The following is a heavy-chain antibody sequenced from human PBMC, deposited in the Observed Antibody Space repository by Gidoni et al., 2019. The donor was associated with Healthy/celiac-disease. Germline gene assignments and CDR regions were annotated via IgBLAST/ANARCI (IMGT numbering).Heavy chain of an antibody. CDR3: ARVNPRGYFDY. CDR2: INHSGST. V-gene: IGHV4-34*01. CDR1: GGSFSGYY. Sequence: QVQLQQWGAGLLKPSETLSLTCAVSGGSFSGYYWSWIRQPPGKGLEWIGEINHSGSTNYNPSLKSRVTISVDTSKNQFSLKLSSVTAADTAVYYCARVNPRGYFDYWGQGTLVTVSS. J-gene: IGHJ4*02. D-gene: IGHD7-27*01.